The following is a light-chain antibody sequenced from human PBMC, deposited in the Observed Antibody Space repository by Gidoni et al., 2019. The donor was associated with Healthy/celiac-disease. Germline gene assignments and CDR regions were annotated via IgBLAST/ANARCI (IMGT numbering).Light chain of an antibody. CDR3: QQSYSTHT. V-gene: IGKV1-39*01. Sequence: DIQMNQSPSSLSASVGDRVTITCRASQSISSYLNWYQQKPGKAPKLLIYAASSLQSGVPSRFSGSGSVTDFTLTISSLQPEDFATYYCQQSYSTHTFXQXTKLXIK. CDR1: QSISSY. CDR2: AAS. J-gene: IGKJ2*01.